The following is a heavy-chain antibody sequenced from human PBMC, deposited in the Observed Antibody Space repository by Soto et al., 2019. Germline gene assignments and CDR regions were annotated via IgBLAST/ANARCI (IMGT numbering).Heavy chain of an antibody. V-gene: IGHV1-18*04. CDR1: GYTFTMYG. CDR3: ARVDSSSSSNWFDP. J-gene: IGHJ5*02. CDR2: ISGYKGDT. Sequence: ASVKVSCKAFGYTFTMYGISWVRLTPGQGLEWMGWISGYKGDTHYSQKLQGRVTMTTDTSTRTAYMELRSLRSDDTAVYYCARVDSSSSSNWFDPWGQGTLVTVSS. D-gene: IGHD6-6*01.